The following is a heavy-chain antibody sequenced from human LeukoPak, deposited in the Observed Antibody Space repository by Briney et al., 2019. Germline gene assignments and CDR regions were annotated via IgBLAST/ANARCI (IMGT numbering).Heavy chain of an antibody. CDR1: GYTFTSYG. Sequence: ASVKVSCKASGYTFTSYGISWVRQAPGQGLEWMGWISAYNGNTNYAQKLQGRVTMTTDTSTSTAYMELRSLRSDDTAVYYCARVYYGSGSYSSYNWFDPWGQGTLVTVSS. V-gene: IGHV1-18*01. D-gene: IGHD3-10*01. CDR2: ISAYNGNT. J-gene: IGHJ5*02. CDR3: ARVYYGSGSYSSYNWFDP.